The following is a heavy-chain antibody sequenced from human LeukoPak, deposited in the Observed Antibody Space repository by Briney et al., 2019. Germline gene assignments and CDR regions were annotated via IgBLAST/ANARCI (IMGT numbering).Heavy chain of an antibody. J-gene: IGHJ4*02. CDR1: GYSFTSYW. Sequence: GESLRISCKGSGYSFTSYWITWVRPMPGKGLEWMGRIDPSESYTNYSPSFQGHVTISADKSITTAYLQWSSLKASDTAMYYCARLEGGVIVDYWGQGTLVTVSS. CDR2: IDPSESYT. D-gene: IGHD3-16*02. CDR3: ARLEGGVIVDY. V-gene: IGHV5-10-1*01.